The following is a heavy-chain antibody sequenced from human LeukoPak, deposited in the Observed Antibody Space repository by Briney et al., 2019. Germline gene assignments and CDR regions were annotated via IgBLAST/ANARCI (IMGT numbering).Heavy chain of an antibody. CDR2: ISPNSGGT. CDR1: GYTFTDYY. CDR3: ARGRSMNSGGTWGGY. Sequence: ASVKVSCKASGYTFTDYYMHWVRPAPRQGLEWMAWISPNSGGTRNAQNFQGRITLTRDTSISTAYMELSRLRSDDTAVYYCARGRSMNSGGTWGGYWGQGTLVTVSS. D-gene: IGHD2-15*01. J-gene: IGHJ4*02. V-gene: IGHV1-2*02.